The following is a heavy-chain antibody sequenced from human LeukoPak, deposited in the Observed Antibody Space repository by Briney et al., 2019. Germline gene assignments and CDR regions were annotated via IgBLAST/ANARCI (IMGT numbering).Heavy chain of an antibody. CDR3: ARGYYYDSSGYHD. CDR2: ISYDGSYK. J-gene: IGHJ4*02. CDR1: GFTFSSYA. Sequence: PGGSLRLSCAASGFTFSSYAMHWVRQAPGKGLEWVAVISYDGSYKYYADSVKGRFTISRDNSKNTLYLQMNSLRAEDTAVHYCARGYYYDSSGYHDWGQGTLVTVSS. V-gene: IGHV3-30*04. D-gene: IGHD3-22*01.